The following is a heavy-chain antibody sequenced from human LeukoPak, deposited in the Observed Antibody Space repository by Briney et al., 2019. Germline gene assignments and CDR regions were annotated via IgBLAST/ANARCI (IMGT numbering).Heavy chain of an antibody. V-gene: IGHV3-33*01. D-gene: IGHD3-3*01. Sequence: GGSLRLSCEASGFTFSSYGMHWVRQAPGKGLEWVAVIWYDGSNKYYADSVKGRFTISRDNSKNTLYLQMNSLRAEDTAVYYCARDRYHDFWSGYYSSYYGMDVWGQGTTVTVSS. CDR1: GFTFSSYG. CDR2: IWYDGSNK. CDR3: ARDRYHDFWSGYYSSYYGMDV. J-gene: IGHJ6*02.